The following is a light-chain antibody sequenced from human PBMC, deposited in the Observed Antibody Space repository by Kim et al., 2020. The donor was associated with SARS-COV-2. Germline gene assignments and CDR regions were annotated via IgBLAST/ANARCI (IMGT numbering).Light chain of an antibody. Sequence: GQAITISCTGTGSDVGGYDFVSWYQHHPGKAPKLIIYDVYKRPSGVSIRFSGSKSDNTASLTITSLQAEDEADYYCNSFATGTTWVFGGGTKVTVL. J-gene: IGLJ3*02. CDR3: NSFATGTTWV. V-gene: IGLV2-14*03. CDR2: DVY. CDR1: GSDVGGYDF.